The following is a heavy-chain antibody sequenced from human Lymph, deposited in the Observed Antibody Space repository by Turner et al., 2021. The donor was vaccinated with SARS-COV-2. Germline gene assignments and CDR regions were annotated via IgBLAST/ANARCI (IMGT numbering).Heavy chain of an antibody. CDR3: ARQGWLRGYFDY. CDR1: GGSVTSSSYY. J-gene: IGHJ4*02. D-gene: IGHD5-18*01. CDR2: IYSSGST. V-gene: IGHV4-39*01. Sequence: QVQLQESGPGLVKPSETLSLTCTVSGGSVTSSSYYWGWIRQPPGKGLEWIGNIYSSGSTYYNPSLKSRVTISVDTSKNQFSLKLSSVTAADTAVYYCARQGWLRGYFDYWSQGTLDTVSS.